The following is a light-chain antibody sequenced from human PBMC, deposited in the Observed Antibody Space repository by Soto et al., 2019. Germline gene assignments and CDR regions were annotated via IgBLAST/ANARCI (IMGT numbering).Light chain of an antibody. CDR3: QVWDSSTAV. V-gene: IGLV3-9*01. Sequence: SYELTQPLSVSVALGQTARITCGGNNIAGKNVHWYQQKPGQAPVLVIYRDNNRPSGIPERFSGSNSGNTATLTISRAQAGDEADYYCQVWDSSTAVFGGGTKLTVL. CDR2: RDN. J-gene: IGLJ3*02. CDR1: NIAGKN.